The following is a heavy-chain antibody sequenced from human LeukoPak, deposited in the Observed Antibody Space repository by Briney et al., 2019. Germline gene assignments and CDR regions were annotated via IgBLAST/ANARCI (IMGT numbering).Heavy chain of an antibody. Sequence: PGGSLRLSCAASGFTFSSYEMSWVRQAPGKGLEWVSYISSSGSTIYYADSVKGRFTISRDNAKNSLYLQMNSLRAEDTAVYYCARDGVSYYYDSSGGYYFDYWGQGTRVTVSS. CDR2: ISSSGSTI. D-gene: IGHD3-22*01. V-gene: IGHV3-48*03. CDR1: GFTFSSYE. CDR3: ARDGVSYYYDSSGGYYFDY. J-gene: IGHJ4*02.